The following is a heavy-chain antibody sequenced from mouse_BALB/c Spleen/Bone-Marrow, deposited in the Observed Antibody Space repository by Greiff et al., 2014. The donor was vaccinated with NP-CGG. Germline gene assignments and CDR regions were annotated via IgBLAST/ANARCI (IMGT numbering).Heavy chain of an antibody. D-gene: IGHD3-3*01. J-gene: IGHJ2*01. CDR1: GYAFTNYL. Sequence: VQLVESGAELVRPGTSVKVSCKASGYAFTNYLIEWVKQRSGQGLEWIGMINPGSGGTNYNEKFKGKATLTADKSSSTAYMQLSSLTSDDSAVYFCARRDGSYFDYWGQGTTLTVSS. V-gene: IGHV1-54*01. CDR3: ARRDGSYFDY. CDR2: INPGSGGT.